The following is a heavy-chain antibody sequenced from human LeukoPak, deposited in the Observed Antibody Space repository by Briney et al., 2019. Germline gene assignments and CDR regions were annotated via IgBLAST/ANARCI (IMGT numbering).Heavy chain of an antibody. Sequence: SQTLSLTCASSGDSVSSNSAAWNWIRQSPSRGLEWLGRTYYRSKWYNDYAGSMRSRVSINPDTPKNQFSLQLNSVTPEDTAVYYCARGYSSGIDYWGQGTLVTASS. J-gene: IGHJ4*02. CDR1: GDSVSSNSAA. V-gene: IGHV6-1*01. CDR2: TYYRSKWYN. CDR3: ARGYSSGIDY. D-gene: IGHD6-19*01.